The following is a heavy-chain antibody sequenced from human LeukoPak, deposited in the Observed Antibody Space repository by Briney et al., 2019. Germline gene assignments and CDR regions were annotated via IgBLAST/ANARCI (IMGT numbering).Heavy chain of an antibody. V-gene: IGHV3-48*02. J-gene: IGHJ4*02. CDR1: GFTFSDYT. Sequence: PGGSLRLSCAASGFTFSDYTMHWVRQAPGKGLEWVSYISSSSSTIYYADSVKGRFTISRDNAKNSLYLQMNSLRDEDTAVYYCARGIMLPADYWGQGTLVTVSS. CDR3: ARGIMLPADY. D-gene: IGHD3-16*01. CDR2: ISSSSSTI.